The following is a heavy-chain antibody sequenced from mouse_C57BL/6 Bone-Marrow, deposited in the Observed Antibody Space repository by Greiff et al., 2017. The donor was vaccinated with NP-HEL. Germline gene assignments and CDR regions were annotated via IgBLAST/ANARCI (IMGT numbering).Heavy chain of an antibody. CDR3: ARSAAQATQHDY. CDR1: GYTFTSYW. Sequence: QVQLKQPGAELVRPGSSVKLSCKASGYTFTSYWMDWVKQRPGQGLEWIGNIYPSDSETHYNQKFKEKATLTVDKSSSTAYIQPSSLTSEHSAVYYCARSAAQATQHDYWGQGTTLTVSS. V-gene: IGHV1-61*01. D-gene: IGHD3-2*02. J-gene: IGHJ2*01. CDR2: IYPSDSET.